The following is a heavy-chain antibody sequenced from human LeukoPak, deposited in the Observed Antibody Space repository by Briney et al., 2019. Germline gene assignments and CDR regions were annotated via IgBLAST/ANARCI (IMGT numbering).Heavy chain of an antibody. Sequence: SETLSLTCTVSGDSISDYYWSWIRQPAGKGLEWIGRIYTSGSTNHSPSLKTRVTMSVDTSKNQFSLKLSSVTAADTAVYYCARGPYYYDSSGNFDYWGQGTLVTVSS. CDR1: GDSISDYY. D-gene: IGHD3-22*01. CDR3: ARGPYYYDSSGNFDY. J-gene: IGHJ4*02. V-gene: IGHV4-4*07. CDR2: IYTSGST.